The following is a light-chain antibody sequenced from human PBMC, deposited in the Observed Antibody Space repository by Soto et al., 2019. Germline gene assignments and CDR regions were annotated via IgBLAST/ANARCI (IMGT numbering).Light chain of an antibody. Sequence: EIVLTQSPGTLSLSPGERSTLSCRASQSVSSSYLAWYQQKPGQAPRPLIYGASSRATGIPARFSGSGSGTDFTLTISRLVPEDFAVYYCLQYGSSPYTFGQWTKLEIK. V-gene: IGKV3-20*01. CDR1: QSVSSSY. CDR3: LQYGSSPYT. J-gene: IGKJ2*01. CDR2: GAS.